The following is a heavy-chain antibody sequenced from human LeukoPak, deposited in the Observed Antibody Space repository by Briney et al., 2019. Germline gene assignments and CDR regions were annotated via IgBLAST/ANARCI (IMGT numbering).Heavy chain of an antibody. V-gene: IGHV1-8*01. CDR3: ARGVSTVAYDY. D-gene: IGHD6-19*01. CDR1: GYTFTNYD. CDR2: MNPNSGNT. Sequence: ASVKVSCKASGYTFTNYDINWVRQATGQGLEWMGWMNPNSGNTGCAQKFWGRVTMTRDTSISTAYMELSSLTSEDTAVYYCARGVSTVAYDYWGQGTLVTVSS. J-gene: IGHJ4*02.